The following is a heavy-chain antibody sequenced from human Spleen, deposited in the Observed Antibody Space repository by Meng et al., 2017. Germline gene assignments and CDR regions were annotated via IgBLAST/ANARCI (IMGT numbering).Heavy chain of an antibody. Sequence: QLQLQESGTGLVKPSETLSLTCAVYGGSFSGYYWSWIRQPPGKGLEWIGEINHSGSTNYNPSLKSRVTISVDTSKNQFSLKLSSVTAADTAVYYCARATPSSPPDYWGQGTLVTVSS. J-gene: IGHJ4*02. CDR3: ARATPSSPPDY. D-gene: IGHD6-13*01. CDR2: INHSGST. V-gene: IGHV4-34*01. CDR1: GGSFSGYY.